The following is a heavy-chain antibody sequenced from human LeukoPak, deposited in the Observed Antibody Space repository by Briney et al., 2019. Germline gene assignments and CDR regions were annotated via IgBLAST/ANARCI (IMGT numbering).Heavy chain of an antibody. Sequence: SETLSLTCTVSGVSISSGGYYWSWLRQHPGKGLEWIGYIYYSGSTYYNPSLKSRVTISVNTSKNQFSLKLSSVTAADTAVYYCARVENVIYYDSRAGAFDIWGQGTMVTVSS. CDR3: ARVENVIYYDSRAGAFDI. D-gene: IGHD3-22*01. J-gene: IGHJ3*02. CDR2: IYYSGST. CDR1: GVSISSGGYY. V-gene: IGHV4-31*03.